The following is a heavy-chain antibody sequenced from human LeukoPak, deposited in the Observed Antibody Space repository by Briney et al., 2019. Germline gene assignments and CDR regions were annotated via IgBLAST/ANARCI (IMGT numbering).Heavy chain of an antibody. Sequence: ASVKVSCKASGYTFTSYGISWVRQAPGQGLEWMGWISAYNGNTNYAQKLQGRVTMTTDTSTSTAYMELRSLRSEDTAVYYCASPIVVVPAAIPLNYGMDVWGQGTTVTVSS. CDR2: ISAYNGNT. CDR1: GYTFTSYG. CDR3: ASPIVVVPAAIPLNYGMDV. V-gene: IGHV1-18*01. J-gene: IGHJ6*02. D-gene: IGHD2-2*01.